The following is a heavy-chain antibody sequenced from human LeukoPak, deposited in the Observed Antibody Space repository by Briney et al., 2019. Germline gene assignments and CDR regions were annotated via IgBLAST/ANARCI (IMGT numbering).Heavy chain of an antibody. Sequence: GASVKVSCKASGYTFTSYAMLWVRQAPGQRLEWMGWINAGNGNTKYSQKFQGRVTITRDTSASTAYMELSSLRSEDTAVYYCARASVVVTAIRYSKSLPYFDYWGQGTLVTVSS. CDR1: GYTFTSYA. J-gene: IGHJ4*02. V-gene: IGHV1-3*01. D-gene: IGHD2-21*02. CDR3: ARASVVVTAIRYSKSLPYFDY. CDR2: INAGNGNT.